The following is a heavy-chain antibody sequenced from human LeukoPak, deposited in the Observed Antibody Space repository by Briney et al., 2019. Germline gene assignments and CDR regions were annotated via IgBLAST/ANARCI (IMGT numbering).Heavy chain of an antibody. Sequence: GWSLRLSCAASVCPFSRYAMSWVRQTAERGREGVSVSSGCEGSRYYADSGKGRFTISSDDSRNNVYLQMNNLRAEATDVYSCAKQVSCDTTTCYSGMPPDYWGQGTLVTVSS. CDR2: SSGCEGSR. CDR3: AKQVSCDTTTCYSGMPPDY. V-gene: IGHV3-23*01. J-gene: IGHJ4*02. D-gene: IGHD2/OR15-2a*01. CDR1: VCPFSRYA.